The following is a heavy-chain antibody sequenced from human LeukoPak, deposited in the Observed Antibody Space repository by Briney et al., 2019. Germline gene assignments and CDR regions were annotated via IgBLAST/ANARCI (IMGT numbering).Heavy chain of an antibody. Sequence: GGSLRLSCAASAFTFSSYEMSWVRQAPGKGLEWVSYISSSGTTIYYADSVKGRFTISRDNTKNSLYLQMNGLRAEDTAVYYCARMLLLLSNWFDPWGQGTLVTVSS. CDR3: ARMLLLLSNWFDP. CDR2: ISSSGTTI. D-gene: IGHD2/OR15-2a*01. CDR1: AFTFSSYE. J-gene: IGHJ5*02. V-gene: IGHV3-48*03.